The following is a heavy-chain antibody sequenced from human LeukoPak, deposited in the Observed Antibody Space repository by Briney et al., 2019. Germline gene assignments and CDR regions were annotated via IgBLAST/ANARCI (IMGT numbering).Heavy chain of an antibody. Sequence: TGGSLRLSCAASGFTFDDYAMHWVRQAPGKGLEWVSGISWNSGSIGYADSVKGRFTISRDNAKNSLYLQMNSLRAEDMALYYCAKDVGSGYCNGGSCYYYYMDVWGKGTTVTVSS. CDR2: ISWNSGSI. D-gene: IGHD2-15*01. CDR1: GFTFDDYA. V-gene: IGHV3-9*03. J-gene: IGHJ6*03. CDR3: AKDVGSGYCNGGSCYYYYMDV.